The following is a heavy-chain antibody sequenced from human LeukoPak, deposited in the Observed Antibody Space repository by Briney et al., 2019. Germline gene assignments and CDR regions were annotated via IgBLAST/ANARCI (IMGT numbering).Heavy chain of an antibody. V-gene: IGHV4-4*07. CDR3: ARESPFYSGSYPIDY. Sequence: GSPRLSCAASGFTFSSYAMSWIRQPAGKGLEWIGRIYTSGSTNYNPSLKSRVTMSVDTSKNQFSLKLSSVTAADTAVYYCARESPFYSGSYPIDYWGQGTLVTVSS. CDR1: GFTFSSYA. CDR2: IYTSGST. D-gene: IGHD1-26*01. J-gene: IGHJ4*02.